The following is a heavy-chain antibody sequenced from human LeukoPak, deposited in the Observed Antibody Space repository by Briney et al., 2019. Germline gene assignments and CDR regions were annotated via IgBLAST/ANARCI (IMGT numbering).Heavy chain of an antibody. V-gene: IGHV4-59*11. Sequence: PSETLSLTCTVSGGSISRHYWSWIRQPPGKGLEWIGYIYHSGSTNYNPSLKSRVTISVDTSKNQFSLKVSSVTAADTAVYYCARASRGIVGYIEVNWFDPWGQGTLVTVSS. CDR1: GGSISRHY. D-gene: IGHD1-26*01. J-gene: IGHJ5*02. CDR3: ARASRGIVGYIEVNWFDP. CDR2: IYHSGST.